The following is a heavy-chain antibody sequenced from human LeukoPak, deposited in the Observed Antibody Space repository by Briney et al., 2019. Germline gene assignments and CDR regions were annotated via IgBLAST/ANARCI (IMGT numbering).Heavy chain of an antibody. CDR3: ARFRTFGGVIVIGEIDY. CDR2: IYYSGST. CDR1: GGSVSSGSYY. Sequence: SETLSLTCTVSGGSVSSGSYYWSWIRQPPGKGLEWIGSIYYSGSTYYNPSLKSRVTISVDTSKNQFSLKLSSVTAADTAVYYCARFRTFGGVIVIGEIDYWGQGTLVTVSS. J-gene: IGHJ4*02. D-gene: IGHD3-16*02. V-gene: IGHV4-39*01.